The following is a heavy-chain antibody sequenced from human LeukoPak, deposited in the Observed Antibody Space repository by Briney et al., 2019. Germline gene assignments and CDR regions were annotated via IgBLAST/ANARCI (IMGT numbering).Heavy chain of an antibody. D-gene: IGHD3-22*01. CDR3: ASASNYYDSSGYYY. CDR2: IIPILGIA. J-gene: IGHJ4*02. CDR1: GGTFSSYA. Sequence: SVKVSCKASGGTFSSYAISWVRQAPGQGLEWMGRIIPILGIANYAQKFQGRVTITADKSTSTAYMELSSLRSEDTAVYYCASASNYYDSSGYYYWGQGTLVTVSS. V-gene: IGHV1-69*04.